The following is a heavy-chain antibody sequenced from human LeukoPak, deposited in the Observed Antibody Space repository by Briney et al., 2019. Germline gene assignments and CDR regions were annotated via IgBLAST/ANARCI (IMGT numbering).Heavy chain of an antibody. J-gene: IGHJ5*02. CDR2: ISSSSSTI. V-gene: IGHV3-48*02. CDR1: GFTFSSYS. Sequence: GGSLRLSCAASGFTFSSYSMNWVRQAPGKGLEWVSYISSSSSTIYYADSVKGRFTISRDNAKNSLYLQMNSLRDEDTAVYYCARDREVAVAGTGYNWFDPWGQGTLVTVSS. CDR3: ARDREVAVAGTGYNWFDP. D-gene: IGHD6-19*01.